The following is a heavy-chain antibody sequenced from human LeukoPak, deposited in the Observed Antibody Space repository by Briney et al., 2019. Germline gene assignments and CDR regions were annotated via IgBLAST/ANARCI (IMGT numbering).Heavy chain of an antibody. J-gene: IGHJ4*02. CDR3: ARVASKYSSSSGNYYFDY. V-gene: IGHV1-2*02. CDR2: INPNSGGT. CDR1: GYTFTGYY. Sequence: ASAKVSCKASGYTFTGYYMHWVRQAPGQGLEWMGWINPNSGGTNYAQKFQGRVTMTRDTSISTACMELSRLRSDDTAVYYCARVASKYSSSSGNYYFDYWGQGTLVTVSS. D-gene: IGHD6-6*01.